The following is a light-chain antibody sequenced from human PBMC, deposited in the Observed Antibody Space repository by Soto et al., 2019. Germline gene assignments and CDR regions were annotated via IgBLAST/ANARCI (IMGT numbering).Light chain of an antibody. CDR3: AVRDDRLSGDWV. CDR2: KDD. J-gene: IGLJ3*02. Sequence: QLVLTQTLSTSGTPGQRVTISCSGSKSNIERNYVYWYQQFPRTAPKLLIYKDDQRPSGVPDRFSGSKSGASASLAISGLRSEDEADYYCAVRDDRLSGDWVFGGGTKLTVL. V-gene: IGLV1-47*01. CDR1: KSNIERNY.